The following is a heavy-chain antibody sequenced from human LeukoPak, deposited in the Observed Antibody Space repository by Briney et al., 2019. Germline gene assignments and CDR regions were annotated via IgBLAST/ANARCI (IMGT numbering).Heavy chain of an antibody. CDR2: ITFSSSHI. CDR1: GFTFSGYV. J-gene: IGHJ5*02. V-gene: IGHV3-21*01. D-gene: IGHD3-10*01. CDR3: ARGPQFSGPGWFDP. Sequence: TGGSLRLSCAASGFTFSGYVMTWVRQAPGKGLECVSSITFSSSHIYYADSVKGRFTISRDNTKDSLFLQMNSLRAEDTAIYYCARGPQFSGPGWFDPWGQGILVTVSS.